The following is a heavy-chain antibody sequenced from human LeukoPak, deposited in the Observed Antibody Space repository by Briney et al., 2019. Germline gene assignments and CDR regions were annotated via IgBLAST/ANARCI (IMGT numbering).Heavy chain of an antibody. CDR2: IIPIFGTA. J-gene: IGHJ4*02. V-gene: IGHV1-69*13. CDR1: GGTFSSYA. CDR3: ARGAYQYYYDSSGYSLVNFDY. Sequence: SVNVSCTASGGTFSSYAISWVRQAPGQGLEWMGGIIPIFGTANYAQKFQGRVTITADESTSTAYMELSSLRSEDTAVYYCARGAYQYYYDSSGYSLVNFDYWGQGTLVTVSS. D-gene: IGHD3-22*01.